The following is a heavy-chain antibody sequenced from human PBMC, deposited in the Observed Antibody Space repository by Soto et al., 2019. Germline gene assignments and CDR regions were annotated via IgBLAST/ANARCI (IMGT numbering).Heavy chain of an antibody. D-gene: IGHD4-17*01. V-gene: IGHV3-48*01. J-gene: IGHJ4*02. CDR3: AKEEVSVTTSAFFDY. CDR2: ISSSSFTI. Sequence: APGRGLEWVSYISSSSFTIHYADSVEGRFAISRDNAKNSLYLQMNSLRAEDTAVYYCAKEEVSVTTSAFFDYWGQGTLVTVSS.